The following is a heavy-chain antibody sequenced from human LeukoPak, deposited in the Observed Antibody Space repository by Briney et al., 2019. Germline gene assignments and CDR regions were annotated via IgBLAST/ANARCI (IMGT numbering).Heavy chain of an antibody. CDR2: INHSGST. V-gene: IGHV4-34*01. Sequence: SETLSLTCAVYGGSFSGYYWSWIRQPPGKGLEWIGEINHSGSTNYNPSLKSRVTISVDTSKNQFSLKLGSVTAADTAVYYCARERSRYFDSQKRDYWGQGTLVTVSS. CDR3: ARERSRYFDSQKRDY. J-gene: IGHJ4*02. D-gene: IGHD3-9*01. CDR1: GGSFSGYY.